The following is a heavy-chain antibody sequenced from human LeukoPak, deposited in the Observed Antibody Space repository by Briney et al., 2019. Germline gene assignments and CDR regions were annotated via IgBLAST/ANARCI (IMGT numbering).Heavy chain of an antibody. CDR3: ARGRGTSHMVRGVTSLDY. CDR1: GGSISSYY. Sequence: SETLSLTCTVSGGSISSYYWSWIRQPPGKGLEWIGYIYYSGSTNYNPSLKSRVTISVDTSKNQFSLKLSSVTAADTAVYYCARGRGTSHMVRGVTSLDYWGQGTLVTVSS. V-gene: IGHV4-59*01. J-gene: IGHJ4*02. D-gene: IGHD3-10*01. CDR2: IYYSGST.